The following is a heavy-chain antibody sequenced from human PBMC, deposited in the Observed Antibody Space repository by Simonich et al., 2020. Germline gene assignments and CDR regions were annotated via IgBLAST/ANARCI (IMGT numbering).Heavy chain of an antibody. CDR1: GYNFTGYN. CDR2: IDPNRGCT. D-gene: IGHD7-27*01. Sequence: QVQLVHSGAEVKKPGASVKVSFKASGYNFTGYNMHWVGQAPEQGLEWMGGIDPNRGCTNEAQKLQGRDTMTRDTSRSTAYMELSRLRSDDTAVYYCARGALTGDYYYMDVWGKGTTVTVSS. J-gene: IGHJ6*03. CDR3: ARGALTGDYYYMDV. V-gene: IGHV1-2*02.